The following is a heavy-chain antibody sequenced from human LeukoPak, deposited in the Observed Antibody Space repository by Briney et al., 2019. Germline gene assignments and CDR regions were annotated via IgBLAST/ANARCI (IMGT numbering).Heavy chain of an antibody. D-gene: IGHD3-3*01. CDR3: ARHSHYDFWSGYLDY. CDR1: GYTFTSYW. CDR2: IDTSDSYT. J-gene: IGHJ4*02. Sequence: GESLGISCKGSGYTFTSYWVSWVRKMPGKGLEWMGKIDTSDSYTSYSPSFQGHVTISADQSISAAFLQWSSLKASDTAMYYCARHSHYDFWSGYLDYWGQGTLVTVSS. V-gene: IGHV5-10-1*01.